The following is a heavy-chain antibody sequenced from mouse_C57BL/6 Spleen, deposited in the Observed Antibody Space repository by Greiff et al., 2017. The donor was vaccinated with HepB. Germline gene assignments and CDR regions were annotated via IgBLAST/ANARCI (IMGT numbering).Heavy chain of an antibody. J-gene: IGHJ3*01. CDR3: ARPGYDGAWFAY. D-gene: IGHD2-2*01. V-gene: IGHV5-9*01. Sequence: EVQRVESGGGLVKPGGSLKLSCAASGFTFSSYTMSWVRQTPEKRLEWVATISGGGGNTYYPDSVKGRFTISRDNAKNTLYLQMSSLRSEDTALYYCARPGYDGAWFAYWGQGTLVTVSA. CDR1: GFTFSSYT. CDR2: ISGGGGNT.